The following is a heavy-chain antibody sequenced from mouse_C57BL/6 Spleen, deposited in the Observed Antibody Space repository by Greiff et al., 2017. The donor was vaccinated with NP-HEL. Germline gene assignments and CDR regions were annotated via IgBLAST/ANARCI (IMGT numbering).Heavy chain of an antibody. J-gene: IGHJ4*01. CDR3: ARRGGFMDY. CDR1: GYAFTNYL. CDR2: INPGSGGT. V-gene: IGHV1-54*01. Sequence: QVQLQQSGAELVRPGTSVKVSCKASGYAFTNYLIEWVKQRPGQGLEWIGVINPGSGGTNYNEKFKGKATLTADKSSSTAYMQLSSLTSEDSAVYFCARRGGFMDYWGQGTSVTVSS. D-gene: IGHD1-1*02.